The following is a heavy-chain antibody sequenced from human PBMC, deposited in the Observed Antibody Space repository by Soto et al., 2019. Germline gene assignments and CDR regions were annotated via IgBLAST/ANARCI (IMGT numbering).Heavy chain of an antibody. CDR1: GYTFTGYY. D-gene: IGHD6-6*01. J-gene: IGHJ3*02. CDR3: ARVGAHIAARHDAFDI. CDR2: INPNSGGT. V-gene: IGHV1-2*04. Sequence: VSVKVSCKASGYTFTGYYMHWVRQAPGQGLEWMGWINPNSGGTNYAQKFQGWGTMTRDTSISTAYMELSRLKSDDTAVYYCARVGAHIAARHDAFDIWGQGTMVTVSS.